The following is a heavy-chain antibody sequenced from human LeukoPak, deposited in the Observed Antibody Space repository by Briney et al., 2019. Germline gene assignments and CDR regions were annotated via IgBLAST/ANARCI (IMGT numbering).Heavy chain of an antibody. V-gene: IGHV4-59*01. CDR3: ARDVTPATL. CDR2: IRSSGST. J-gene: IGHJ4*02. D-gene: IGHD3-16*01. Sequence: SETLSLTCTVSGGSISINYWSWIRQPPGKGLEWIGYIRSSGSTNYNPSLKSRVTISMDTSKKQFSLQLSSVTAADTAVYYCARDVTPATLWGQGTLVTVSS. CDR1: GGSISINY.